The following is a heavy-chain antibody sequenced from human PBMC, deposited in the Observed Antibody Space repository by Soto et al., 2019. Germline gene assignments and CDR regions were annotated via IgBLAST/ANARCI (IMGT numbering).Heavy chain of an antibody. CDR3: ARDSSTVTTPYGMDV. Sequence: WGSLRLSCAASGFTFSSYWIHWGRPAPLKGLVWVSRINSDGSSTSYADSVKGRFTISRDNAKNTLYLQMNSLRAEDTAVYYCARDSSTVTTPYGMDVWGQGTTVTVSS. D-gene: IGHD4-4*01. CDR2: INSDGSST. V-gene: IGHV3-74*01. J-gene: IGHJ6*02. CDR1: GFTFSSYW.